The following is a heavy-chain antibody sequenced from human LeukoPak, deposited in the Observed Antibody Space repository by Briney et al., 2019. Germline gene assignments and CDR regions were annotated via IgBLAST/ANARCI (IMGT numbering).Heavy chain of an antibody. CDR2: IYHSGST. V-gene: IGHV4-38-2*01. CDR1: GYSISSGYY. D-gene: IGHD2-21*01. J-gene: IGHJ4*02. Sequence: SETLSLTCAVSGYSISSGYYWGWIRQPPGKGLEWIGSIYHSGSTYYNPSLKSRVTISVDTSKNQFSLKLSSVTAADTAVYYCARANIVVVIATSFDYWGQGTLVTVSS. CDR3: ARANIVVVIATSFDY.